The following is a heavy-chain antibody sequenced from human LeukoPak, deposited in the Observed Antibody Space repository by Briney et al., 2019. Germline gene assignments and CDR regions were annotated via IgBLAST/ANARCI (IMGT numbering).Heavy chain of an antibody. CDR3: AKISSWFNPFDY. Sequence: SETLSLTCAVYGGSFSGYYWSWIRQPPGKGLEWIGEINHSGSTNYNPSLKSRVTISVDTSKNQFSLKLSSVTAADTAVYYCAKISSWFNPFDYWGQGTLVTVSS. CDR1: GGSFSGYY. J-gene: IGHJ4*02. D-gene: IGHD6-13*01. CDR2: INHSGST. V-gene: IGHV4-34*01.